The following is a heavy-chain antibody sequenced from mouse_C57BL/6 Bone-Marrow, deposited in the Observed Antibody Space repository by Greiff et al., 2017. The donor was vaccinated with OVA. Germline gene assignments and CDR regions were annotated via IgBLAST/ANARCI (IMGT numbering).Heavy chain of an antibody. CDR1: GFSLPSYG. D-gene: IGHD2-4*01. J-gene: IGHJ2*01. CDR3: ATMINYFDG. CDR2: IWRGGST. V-gene: IGHV2-5*01. Sequence: VQLQQSGPGLVQPSQSLSITCTVSGFSLPSYGVHWVRQSPGKGLEWLGVIWRGGSTDYNAAFMSRLSLTKNNSKSQVFVKMNSLQADDTAIYYCATMINYFDGWGQGTTLTVAS.